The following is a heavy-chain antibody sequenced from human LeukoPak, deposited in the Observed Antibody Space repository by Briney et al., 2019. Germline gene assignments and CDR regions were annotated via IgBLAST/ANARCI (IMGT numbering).Heavy chain of an antibody. V-gene: IGHV1-2*02. CDR1: GYTFTSYD. CDR3: AREWELLLDYYYYYMDV. D-gene: IGHD1-26*01. Sequence: ASVKVSCKASGYTFTSYDINWMRQAPGQGLEWMGWINPNSGGTNYAQKFQGRVTMTRDTSISTAYMELSRLRSDDTAVYYCAREWELLLDYYYYYMDVWGKGTTVTVSS. CDR2: INPNSGGT. J-gene: IGHJ6*03.